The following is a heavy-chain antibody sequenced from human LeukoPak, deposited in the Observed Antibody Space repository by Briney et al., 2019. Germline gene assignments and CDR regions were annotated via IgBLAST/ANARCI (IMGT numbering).Heavy chain of an antibody. Sequence: GGSLRLSCTASGFPFSSYGMHWVRQAPGRGLEWVAVMSYDGSNKYYADSVKGRFTISRDNSKNTLYLQMNSLRAEDTAVYYCAKPDYDILTGYYTGAFDIWGQGTMVTVSS. V-gene: IGHV3-30*18. D-gene: IGHD3-9*01. CDR3: AKPDYDILTGYYTGAFDI. J-gene: IGHJ3*02. CDR1: GFPFSSYG. CDR2: MSYDGSNK.